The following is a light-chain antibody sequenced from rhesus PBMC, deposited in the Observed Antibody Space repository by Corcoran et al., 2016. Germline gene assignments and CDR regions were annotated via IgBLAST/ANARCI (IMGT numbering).Light chain of an antibody. CDR2: KAS. V-gene: IGKV1-22*01. Sequence: DIQMTQSPSSLSASVGDTVTITCRASQGISSWLAWYQQKPGKAPNILIYKASSLESGVPSRFSGSASGTDFPLTIRSLQSEDFATYYCQQYSSRPTFGGGTKVELK. CDR3: QQYSSRPT. J-gene: IGKJ4*01. CDR1: QGISSW.